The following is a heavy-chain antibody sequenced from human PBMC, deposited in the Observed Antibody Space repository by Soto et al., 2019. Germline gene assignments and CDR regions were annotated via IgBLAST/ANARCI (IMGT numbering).Heavy chain of an antibody. Sequence: PSETLSLTCAVYGGSFSVYYWSWIRQPPGKGLEWIGEINHSGSTNYNPSLKSRVTISVDTSKNQFSLKLSSVTAADTAVYYCARRRGPGSHVDYWGQGTLVTVSS. D-gene: IGHD3-10*01. J-gene: IGHJ4*02. CDR1: GGSFSVYY. CDR3: ARRRGPGSHVDY. CDR2: INHSGST. V-gene: IGHV4-34*01.